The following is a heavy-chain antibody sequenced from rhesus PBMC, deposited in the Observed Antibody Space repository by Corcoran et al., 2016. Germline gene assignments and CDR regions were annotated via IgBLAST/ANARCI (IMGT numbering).Heavy chain of an antibody. CDR1: GFTFGSYA. CDR3: ASFGVITNKRGLDS. D-gene: IGHD3-34*01. J-gene: IGHJ6*01. CDR2: TIPLVGIT. Sequence: VQLVQSGAEVKKPGASVKVYCKASGFTFGSYAISWVRQAPGQGLEWIGVTIPLVGITNHAEKLQGRVTMTADTSTSTADMELSSLRSEDTAVYYCASFGVITNKRGLDSWGQGVVVTVSS. V-gene: IGHV1-198*02.